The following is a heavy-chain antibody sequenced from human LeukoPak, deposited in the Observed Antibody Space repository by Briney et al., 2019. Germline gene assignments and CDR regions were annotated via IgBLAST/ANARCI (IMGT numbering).Heavy chain of an antibody. J-gene: IGHJ4*03. Sequence: TGGSLRLSCAASGFTFSSAWMSWVRQAPGQGLEWLGRIKTKTDGGTTDYAAPVKGRFTISRDDSKETQYLQMNSLKIDDTAVYYWAIIFGGNFHRSDYWGQGTLVTVSS. CDR3: AIIFGGNFHRSDY. D-gene: IGHD3-16*01. CDR2: IKTKTDGGTT. CDR1: GFTFSSAW. V-gene: IGHV3-15*01.